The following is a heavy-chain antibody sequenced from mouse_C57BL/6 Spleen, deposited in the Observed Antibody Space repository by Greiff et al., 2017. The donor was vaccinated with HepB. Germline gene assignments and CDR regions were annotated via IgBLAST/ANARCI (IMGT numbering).Heavy chain of an antibody. Sequence: EVQVVESGGGLVKPGGSLKLSCAASGFTFSSYTMSWVRQTPEKRLEWVATISGGGGNTYYPDSVKGRFTISRDNAKNTLYLQMSSLRSEDTALYDCARQVYYSNYFDYWGQGTTLTVSS. CDR2: ISGGGGNT. CDR3: ARQVYYSNYFDY. V-gene: IGHV5-9*01. J-gene: IGHJ2*01. D-gene: IGHD2-5*01. CDR1: GFTFSSYT.